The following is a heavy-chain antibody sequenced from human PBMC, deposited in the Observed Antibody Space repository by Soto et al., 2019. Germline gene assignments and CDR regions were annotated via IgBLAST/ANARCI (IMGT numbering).Heavy chain of an antibody. CDR1: GFTFSSYE. CDR3: ARDLKADTAMGTYYYYGMDV. CDR2: ISSSGSTI. Sequence: PGGSLRLSCAASGFTFSSYEMNWVRQAPGKGLEWVSYISSSGSTIYYADSVKGRFTISRDNAKNSLYLQMNSLRAEDTAVYYCARDLKADTAMGTYYYYGMDVWGQGTTVTVSS. V-gene: IGHV3-48*03. J-gene: IGHJ6*02. D-gene: IGHD5-18*01.